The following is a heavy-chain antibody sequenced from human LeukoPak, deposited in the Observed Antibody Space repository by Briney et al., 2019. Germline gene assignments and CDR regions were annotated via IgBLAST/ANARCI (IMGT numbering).Heavy chain of an antibody. Sequence: SVKVSCKASGGTFSSYAISWVRQAPGQGLEWMGGIIPIFGTASYAQKFQGRVTMTRDMSTSTVYMELSSLRSEDTAVYYCARVSRAVAEKDAFDIWGQGTMVTVSS. CDR3: ARVSRAVAEKDAFDI. CDR1: GGTFSSYA. D-gene: IGHD6-19*01. CDR2: IIPIFGTA. J-gene: IGHJ3*02. V-gene: IGHV1-69*05.